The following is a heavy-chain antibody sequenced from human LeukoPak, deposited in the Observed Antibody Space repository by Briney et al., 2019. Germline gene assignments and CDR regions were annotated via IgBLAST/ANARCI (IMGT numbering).Heavy chain of an antibody. CDR2: IYYSGST. J-gene: IGHJ4*02. D-gene: IGHD6-13*01. V-gene: IGHV4-39*01. CDR1: GGSISSSIYY. Sequence: SETLSLTCTVSGGSISSSIYYWGWIRQPPGKGLEWIGSIYYSGSTYYNPSLKSRVTISVDTSKNQFSLKLSSVTAADAAVYYCARRPYSSSWFDYWGQGTLVTVSS. CDR3: ARRPYSSSWFDY.